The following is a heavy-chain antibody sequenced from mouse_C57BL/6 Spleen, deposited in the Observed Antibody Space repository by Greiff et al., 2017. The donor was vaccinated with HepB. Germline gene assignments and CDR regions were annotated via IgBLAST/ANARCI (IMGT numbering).Heavy chain of an antibody. V-gene: IGHV1-42*01. CDR2: INPSTGGT. Sequence: VQLQQSGPELVKPGASVKISCKASGYSFTGYYMNWVKQSPEKSLEWIGEINPSTGGTTYNQKFKAKATLTVDKSSSTAYMQLKSLTSEDSAVYYCASRDHEDYFDDWGQGTTLTVSS. J-gene: IGHJ2*01. CDR3: ASRDHEDYFDD. D-gene: IGHD3-1*01. CDR1: GYSFTGYY.